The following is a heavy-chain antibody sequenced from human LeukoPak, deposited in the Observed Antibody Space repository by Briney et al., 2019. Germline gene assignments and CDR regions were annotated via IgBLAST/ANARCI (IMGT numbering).Heavy chain of an antibody. CDR3: ARAVGGGDYDY. D-gene: IGHD3-16*01. CDR2: IYSSGST. CDR1: GGSVSSSTYY. Sequence: PSETLSLTCTVSGGSVSSSTYYWGWIRQPPGKGLEWIGSIYSSGSTYYNPSLKSRVTISVDTSKNQFSLKLSSVTAADTAVYYCARAVGGGDYDYWGQGTLVTVSS. J-gene: IGHJ4*02. V-gene: IGHV4-39*07.